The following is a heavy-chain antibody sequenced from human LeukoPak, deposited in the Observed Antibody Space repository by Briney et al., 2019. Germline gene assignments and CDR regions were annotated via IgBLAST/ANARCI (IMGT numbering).Heavy chain of an antibody. CDR2: INPKNGGS. D-gene: IGHD2-15*01. CDR1: GYTFTGYY. CDR3: ATEGPRYCSGGSCSIDY. J-gene: IGHJ4*02. V-gene: IGHV1-2*02. Sequence: ASVKVSCKASGYTFTGYYMHWVRQAPGQGLEWVGWINPKNGGSNYAQKFQGRVTMTRDRSISTAYMELSRLTSDDTAVYYCATEGPRYCSGGSCSIDYWGQGTLVTVSS.